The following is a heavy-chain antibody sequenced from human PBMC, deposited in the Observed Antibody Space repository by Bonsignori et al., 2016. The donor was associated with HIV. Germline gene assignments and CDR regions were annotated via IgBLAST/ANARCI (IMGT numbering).Heavy chain of an antibody. Sequence: WIRQPPGKGLEWVSAISGSGGSTYYADSVKGRFTISRDNSKNTLYLQMNSLRAEDTAVYYCAKQAGYYGLFYYYYYMDVWGKGTTVTVSS. D-gene: IGHD3-10*01. CDR3: AKQAGYYGLFYYYYYMDV. CDR2: ISGSGGST. V-gene: IGHV3-23*01. J-gene: IGHJ6*03.